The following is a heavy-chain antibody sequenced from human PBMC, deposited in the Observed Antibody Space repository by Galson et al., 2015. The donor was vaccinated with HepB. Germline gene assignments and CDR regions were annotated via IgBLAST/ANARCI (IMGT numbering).Heavy chain of an antibody. D-gene: IGHD3-9*01. Sequence: SLRLSCAASGFTFSSYGMHWVRQAPGKGLEWVAVISYDGSNKYYADSVKGRFTISRDNSKNTLYLQMNSLRAEDTAVYYCAKEALLGYFDWLGQTDGNEYFQHWGQGTLVTVSS. V-gene: IGHV3-30*18. CDR2: ISYDGSNK. CDR3: AKEALLGYFDWLGQTDGNEYFQH. J-gene: IGHJ1*01. CDR1: GFTFSSYG.